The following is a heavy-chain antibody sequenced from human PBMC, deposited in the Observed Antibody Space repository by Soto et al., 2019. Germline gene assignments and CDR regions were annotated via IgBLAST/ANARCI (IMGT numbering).Heavy chain of an antibody. Sequence: QVQLVQSGAEVKKPGSSVKVSCKASGGTFSSYRINWVRQAPGQGLDWVGWIVPIYRTADYAQKFQGRVTITADESARTSYMELRSLKSQDTAVYYCVRDSGAKLSSSWGQGTLVTVSS. V-gene: IGHV1-69*01. CDR1: GGTFSSYR. D-gene: IGHD6-13*01. CDR3: VRDSGAKLSSS. CDR2: IVPIYRTA. J-gene: IGHJ4*02.